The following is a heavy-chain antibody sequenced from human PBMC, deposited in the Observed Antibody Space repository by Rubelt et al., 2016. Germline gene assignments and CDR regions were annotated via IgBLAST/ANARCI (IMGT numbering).Heavy chain of an antibody. CDR1: GGSISSYY. CDR2: IDNRGTT. CDR3: ARHAGTGSSSFDY. J-gene: IGHJ4*02. Sequence: QVQLQESGPGLVRPSATLSLTCSVSGGSISSYYWSWIRQPPGKGLEWIGYIDNRGTTKYNPALKGRVTISVDTSKNQFSLRLGSVTAADTAAYYCARHAGTGSSSFDYWGQGTRVTVSS. D-gene: IGHD6-13*01. V-gene: IGHV4-59*08.